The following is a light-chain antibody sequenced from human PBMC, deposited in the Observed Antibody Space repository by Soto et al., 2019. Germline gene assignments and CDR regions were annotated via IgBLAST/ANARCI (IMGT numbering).Light chain of an antibody. V-gene: IGLV2-14*01. CDR3: SSYTSSSTPQVV. CDR1: SSDVGGYNY. CDR2: EVS. J-gene: IGLJ2*01. Sequence: QSALTQPASVAGSPGQSITISCTGTSSDVGGYNYVSWYQQHPGKAPKLMIYEVSNRPSGVSNRFSGSKSGNTASLTISGLHAEDEADYYCSSYTSSSTPQVVFGGGTKLTVL.